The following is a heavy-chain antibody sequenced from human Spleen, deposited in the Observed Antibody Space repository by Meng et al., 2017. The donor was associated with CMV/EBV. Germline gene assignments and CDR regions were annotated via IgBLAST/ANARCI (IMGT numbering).Heavy chain of an antibody. V-gene: IGHV3-53*01. Sequence: GESLKISCAASGFTVSSNYMSWVRQAPGKGLEWVSVIYSGGSTYYADSVKGRFTISRDNSKNTLYLQMNSLRAEDTAVYYCARHEGSIAGRYYYGMDVWGQGTTVTVSS. CDR2: IYSGGST. J-gene: IGHJ6*02. CDR1: GFTVSSNY. CDR3: ARHEGSIAGRYYYGMDV. D-gene: IGHD6-6*01.